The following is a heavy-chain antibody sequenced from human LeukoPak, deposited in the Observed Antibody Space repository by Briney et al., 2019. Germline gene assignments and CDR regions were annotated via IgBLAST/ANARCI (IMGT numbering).Heavy chain of an antibody. J-gene: IGHJ3*02. CDR3: ARGPNSGSYSDAFDI. D-gene: IGHD1-26*01. CDR1: SGSFSGYY. CDR2: INHSGST. Sequence: PSETLSLTCAVYSGSFSGYYWSWIRQPPGKGLEWIGEINHSGSTNYNPSLKSRVTISVDTSKNQFSLKLSSVTAADTAVYYCARGPNSGSYSDAFDIWGQGTMVTVSS. V-gene: IGHV4-34*01.